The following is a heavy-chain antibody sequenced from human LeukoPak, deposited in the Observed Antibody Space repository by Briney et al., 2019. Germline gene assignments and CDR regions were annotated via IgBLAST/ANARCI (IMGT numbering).Heavy chain of an antibody. CDR3: ARDGVVYGNRYFDY. D-gene: IGHD3-3*01. V-gene: IGHV3-53*01. J-gene: IGHJ4*02. CDR1: GFSVSSNY. Sequence: GGSLRLSCAASGFSVSSNYMNWVRQAPGKGLEWVSVIYSGGSTYYADSVKGRFTISRDNSKNTLYLQMNSLRDEDTAVYYCARDGVVYGNRYFDYWGRGTLVTVSS. CDR2: IYSGGST.